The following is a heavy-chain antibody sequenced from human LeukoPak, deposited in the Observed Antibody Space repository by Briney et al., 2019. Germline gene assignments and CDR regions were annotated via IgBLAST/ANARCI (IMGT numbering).Heavy chain of an antibody. V-gene: IGHV3-30*02. CDR1: GFTFSSYG. D-gene: IGHD6-13*01. CDR2: IRYDGSNK. CDR3: AREHTIAATGTHWFDP. J-gene: IGHJ5*02. Sequence: GGSLRLSCVASGFTFSSYGMHWVRQAPGKGLEWVAFIRYDGSNKYYADSVKGRFTISRDNSKNTLYLQMNSLRVEDTAVYYCAREHTIAATGTHWFDPWGQGTLVTVSS.